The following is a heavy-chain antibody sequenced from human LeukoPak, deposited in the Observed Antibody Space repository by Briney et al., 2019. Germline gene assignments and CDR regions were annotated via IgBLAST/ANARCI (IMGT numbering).Heavy chain of an antibody. J-gene: IGHJ4*02. CDR2: ISAYNSNT. Sequence: ASVKVSCKASGYTFTSYGISWVRQAPGQGLEWMGWISAYNSNTNYAQKLQGRVTMTTDTSTSTAYMELRSLRSDDTAVYYCAREYSSGWSYYFDYWGQGTLVTVSS. CDR1: GYTFTSYG. D-gene: IGHD6-19*01. CDR3: AREYSSGWSYYFDY. V-gene: IGHV1-18*01.